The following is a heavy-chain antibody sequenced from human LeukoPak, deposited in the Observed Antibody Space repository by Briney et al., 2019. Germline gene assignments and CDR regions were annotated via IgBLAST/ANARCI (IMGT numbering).Heavy chain of an antibody. V-gene: IGHV4-4*02. CDR2: VYLGRRT. CDR3: AREGGFYRPLDY. CDR1: GGSVTSTNW. Sequence: PSETLSLTCDVSGGSVTSTNWWTCVRQPPGKRLERIDVVYLGRRTNYNPSLKSSLIMSVDLPNNHISLKLTSVTAAATAVYSCAREGGFYRPLDYSWQGTLVSVCS. D-gene: IGHD3-3*01. J-gene: IGHJ4*02.